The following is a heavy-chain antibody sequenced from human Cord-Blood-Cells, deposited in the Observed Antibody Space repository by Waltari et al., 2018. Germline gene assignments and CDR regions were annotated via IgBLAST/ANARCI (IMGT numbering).Heavy chain of an antibody. CDR3: ARETKLTGDRYAFDI. CDR2: INHSGST. J-gene: IGHJ3*02. V-gene: IGHV4-34*01. Sequence: QVQLQQWGAGLLKPSETLSLTCAVYGGSFSGYYWSCIRQPPGKGLEWIGEINHSGSTNYNPSLKSRVTISVDTSKNQFSLKLSSVTAADTAVYYCARETKLTGDRYAFDIWGQGTMVTVSS. D-gene: IGHD7-27*01. CDR1: GGSFSGYY.